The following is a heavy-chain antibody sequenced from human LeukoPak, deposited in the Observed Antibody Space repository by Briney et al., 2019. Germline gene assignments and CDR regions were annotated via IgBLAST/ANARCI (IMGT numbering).Heavy chain of an antibody. Sequence: SETLSLTCTVSGGSISSGSHYWSWIRQPAGKGLEWIGRIYTSGSTNYNPSLKSRVTISVDTSKNQFSLKLSSVTAADTAVYYCARDETWFGELLGGWFDPWGQGTLVTVSS. CDR1: GGSISSGSHY. CDR3: ARDETWFGELLGGWFDP. J-gene: IGHJ5*02. CDR2: IYTSGST. V-gene: IGHV4-61*02. D-gene: IGHD3-10*01.